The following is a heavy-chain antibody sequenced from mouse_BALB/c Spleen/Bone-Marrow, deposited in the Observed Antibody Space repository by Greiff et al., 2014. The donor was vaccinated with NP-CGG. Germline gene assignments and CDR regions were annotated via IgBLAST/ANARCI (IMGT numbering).Heavy chain of an antibody. CDR1: GYTFSSYW. D-gene: IGHD4-1*01. CDR3: ATGNY. V-gene: IGHV1-9*01. Sequence: QVQLQQSGAELMKPGASVKISCKATGYTFSSYWIAWVKQRPGHGLEWIGEILPGSGSTNYYEKFKGKSTFTADISSNTAYMQLSSRTSEDSAVYYCATGNYWGQGTTLTVSS. J-gene: IGHJ2*01. CDR2: ILPGSGST.